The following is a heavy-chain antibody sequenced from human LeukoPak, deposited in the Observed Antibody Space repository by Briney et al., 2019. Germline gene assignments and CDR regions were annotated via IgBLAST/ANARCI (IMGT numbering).Heavy chain of an antibody. V-gene: IGHV1-2*02. CDR3: ARDLKQDY. J-gene: IGHJ4*02. CDR1: GYTFTGYY. Sequence: ASVKVSCKASGYTFTGYYLHWVRQAPGQGLEWMGWTNPNSGGTSYAQKFQGRVTVTRDTSISTAYMELSRLRYDDTAVYYCARDLKQDYWGQGTLVTVSS. CDR2: TNPNSGGT.